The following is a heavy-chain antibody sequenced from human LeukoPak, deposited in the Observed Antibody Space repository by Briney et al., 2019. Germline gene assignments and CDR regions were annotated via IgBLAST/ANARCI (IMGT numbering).Heavy chain of an antibody. D-gene: IGHD3-10*01. J-gene: IGHJ6*03. CDR1: GFTFSSCS. V-gene: IGHV3-21*01. CDR2: ISSSSSYI. CDR3: ARAGPYGSGSYSYYYYYMDV. Sequence: GGSLRLSCAASGFTFSSCSMNWVRQAPGKGLEWVSSISSSSSYIYYADSVKGRFTISRDNAKNSLYLQMNSLRAEDTAVYYCARAGPYGSGSYSYYYYYMDVWGKGTTVTVSS.